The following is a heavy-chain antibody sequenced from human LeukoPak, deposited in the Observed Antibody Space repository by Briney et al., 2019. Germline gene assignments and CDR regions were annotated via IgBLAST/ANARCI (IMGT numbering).Heavy chain of an antibody. Sequence: SQTLSLTCAISGDSVSSNSAAWNWIRQSPSRDLEWLGRTYYRSKWYNDYAVSVKSRITINPDTSKNQFSLQLNSVTPEDTAVYYCARDSGYSSSWYSGYYYYYYGMDVWGQGTTVTVSS. J-gene: IGHJ6*02. CDR3: ARDSGYSSSWYSGYYYYYYGMDV. V-gene: IGHV6-1*01. CDR2: TYYRSKWYN. CDR1: GDSVSSNSAA. D-gene: IGHD6-13*01.